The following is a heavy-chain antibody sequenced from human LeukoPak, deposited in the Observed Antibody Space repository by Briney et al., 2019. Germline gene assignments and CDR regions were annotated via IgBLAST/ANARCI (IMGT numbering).Heavy chain of an antibody. Sequence: PSETLSLTCAVSGGSISSNSYYWGWIRQPPGKGLEWIGRICYSGSTNYNPSLKSRVTISVDTSKNQFSLKLSSVTAADTAVYYCARGRVLRYFDRANRYYYYMDVWGKGTTVTVSS. CDR1: GGSISSNSYY. CDR2: ICYSGST. D-gene: IGHD3-9*01. V-gene: IGHV4-39*07. J-gene: IGHJ6*03. CDR3: ARGRVLRYFDRANRYYYYMDV.